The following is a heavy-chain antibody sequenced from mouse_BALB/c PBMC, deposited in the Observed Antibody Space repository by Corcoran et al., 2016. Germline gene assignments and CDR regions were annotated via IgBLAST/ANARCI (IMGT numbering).Heavy chain of an antibody. J-gene: IGHJ1*01. CDR1: GYTFTSYV. CDR2: INPYNDGT. V-gene: IGHV1S136*01. D-gene: IGHD1-1*01. Sequence: EVQLQQSGPELVKPGASVKMSCKASGYTFTSYVMHWVKQKPGQGLEWIGYINPYNDGTKYNEKFKGKATLTSDKSSSTAYMELSSLTSEDSVVYYCARYFYYYGSSLWYFDVWGAGTTVTVSS. CDR3: ARYFYYYGSSLWYFDV.